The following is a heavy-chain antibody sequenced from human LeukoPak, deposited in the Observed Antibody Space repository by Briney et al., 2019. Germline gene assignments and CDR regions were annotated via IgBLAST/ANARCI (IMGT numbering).Heavy chain of an antibody. CDR2: LKQDGSEK. V-gene: IGHV3-7*01. Sequence: GGSLRLSCAASGFTFSSYWMSWVRQAPGKGLEWVANLKQDGSEKYYVDSVKGRFTISRDNAKNSLYLQMNSLRAEDTAVYYRARDIKLGSSWYSGWFDPWGQGTLVTVSS. CDR1: GFTFSSYW. CDR3: ARDIKLGSSWYSGWFDP. J-gene: IGHJ5*02. D-gene: IGHD6-13*01.